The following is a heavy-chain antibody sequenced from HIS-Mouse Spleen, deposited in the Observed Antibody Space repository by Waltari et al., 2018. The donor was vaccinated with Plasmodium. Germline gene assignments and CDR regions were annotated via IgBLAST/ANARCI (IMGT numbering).Heavy chain of an antibody. CDR2: IYTSGST. CDR3: ARGPAAAGNWRHYGMDV. Sequence: QVQLQESGPGLVKPSETLSLTCTVSGGSISSYYWSWIRQPAGKGLEWIGRIYTSGSTNYNPSLKSRVTMSVDTSKNQFSLKLSSVTDADTAVYYCARGPAAAGNWRHYGMDVWGQGTTVTVSS. V-gene: IGHV4-4*07. D-gene: IGHD6-13*01. J-gene: IGHJ6*02. CDR1: GGSISSYY.